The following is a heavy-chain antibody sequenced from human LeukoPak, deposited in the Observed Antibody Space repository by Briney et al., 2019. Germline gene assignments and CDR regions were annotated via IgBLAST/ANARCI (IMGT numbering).Heavy chain of an antibody. CDR2: INSDGSST. V-gene: IGHV3-74*01. CDR1: GFTFSSYW. Sequence: PGGSLRLSCAASGFTFSSYWMHWVRHAPGKRLVWVSRINSDGSSTSYADSVKGRFTISRDNAKNTLYLQMNSLTAEDTAVYYCASDSGSRNYFDYWGQGTLVTVSS. D-gene: IGHD1-26*01. J-gene: IGHJ4*02. CDR3: ASDSGSRNYFDY.